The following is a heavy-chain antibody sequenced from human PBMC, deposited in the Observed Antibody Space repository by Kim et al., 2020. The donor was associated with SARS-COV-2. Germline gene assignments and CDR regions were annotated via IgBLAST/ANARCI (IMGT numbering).Heavy chain of an antibody. V-gene: IGHV4-34*13. D-gene: IGHD3-10*01. Sequence: SLKGRVPISVDTSKNQFSLKLSSVTAADTAVYYCARGRHVLLWFGGYFDLWGRGTLVTVSS. J-gene: IGHJ2*01. CDR3: ARGRHVLLWFGGYFDL.